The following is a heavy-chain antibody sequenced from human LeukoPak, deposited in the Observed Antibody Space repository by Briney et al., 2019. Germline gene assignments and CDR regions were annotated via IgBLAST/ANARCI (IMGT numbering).Heavy chain of an antibody. CDR2: IYYSGST. CDR1: GGSISSYY. CDR3: ARYAQADWFDP. J-gene: IGHJ5*02. Sequence: PSETLSLTCTVSGGSISSYYWSWIRQPPGKGLEWIGYIYYSGSTNYNPSLKSRVTISVDTSKNQFSLKLSSVTAADTAVYYCARYAQADWFDPWGQGTLATVSS. V-gene: IGHV4-59*01. D-gene: IGHD2-2*01.